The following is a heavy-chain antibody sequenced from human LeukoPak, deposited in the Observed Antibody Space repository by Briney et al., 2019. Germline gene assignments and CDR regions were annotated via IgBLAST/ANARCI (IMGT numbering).Heavy chain of an antibody. Sequence: KAGGSLRLSCAASGFTFNSYAFNWVRQAPGKGLEWVSSISSSSSYIYYADSVKGRFTISRDNAKNSLYLQMNGLRAEDTAVYYCAREWIYYDSSGYYPANDYWGQGTLVTVSS. CDR3: AREWIYYDSSGYYPANDY. D-gene: IGHD3-22*01. V-gene: IGHV3-21*01. J-gene: IGHJ4*02. CDR2: ISSSSSYI. CDR1: GFTFNSYA.